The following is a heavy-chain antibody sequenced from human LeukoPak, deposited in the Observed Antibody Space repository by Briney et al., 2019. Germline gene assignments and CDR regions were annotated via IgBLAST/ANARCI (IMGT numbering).Heavy chain of an antibody. V-gene: IGHV1-46*01. CDR1: GSTFTSYY. Sequence: ASVKVSCKASGSTFTSYYMHWVRQAPGQGLEWMGIINPSGGSTSYAQKFQGRVTMTRDTSTSTVYMEVRGLRSDDTAMYYCARDVGITVADSFDPWGQGTLVTVSS. J-gene: IGHJ5*02. CDR3: ARDVGITVADSFDP. D-gene: IGHD6-13*01. CDR2: INPSGGST.